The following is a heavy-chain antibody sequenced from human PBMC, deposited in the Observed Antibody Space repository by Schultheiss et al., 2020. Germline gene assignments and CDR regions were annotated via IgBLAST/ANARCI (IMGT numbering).Heavy chain of an antibody. CDR3: ARDYGGGSRPIDY. V-gene: IGHV3-33*05. CDR1: GFTFSSYG. D-gene: IGHD2-15*01. CDR2: ISYDGSNK. J-gene: IGHJ4*02. Sequence: GGFLRLSCAASGFTFSSYGMHWVRQAPGKGLEWVAVISYDGSNKYYADSVKGRFTISRDNAKNSLYLQMNSLRAEDTAVYYCARDYGGGSRPIDYWGQGTLVTVSS.